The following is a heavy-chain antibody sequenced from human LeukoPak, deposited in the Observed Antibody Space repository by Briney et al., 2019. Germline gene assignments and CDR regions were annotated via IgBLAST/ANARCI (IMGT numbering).Heavy chain of an antibody. CDR2: ISYDGSNK. D-gene: IGHD2-15*01. V-gene: IGHV3-30-3*01. Sequence: GGSLRLSCAASGFTFSSYAMHWVRQAPGKGLEWVAVISYDGSNKYYADSVKGRFTISRDNSKNTLYLQMNSLRAEDTAVYYCASGGGSSSTLPSRFFDYWGQGTLVTVSS. J-gene: IGHJ4*02. CDR3: ASGGGSSSTLPSRFFDY. CDR1: GFTFSSYA.